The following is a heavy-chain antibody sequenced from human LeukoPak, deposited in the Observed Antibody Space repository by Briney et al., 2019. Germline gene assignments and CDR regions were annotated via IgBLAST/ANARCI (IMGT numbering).Heavy chain of an antibody. V-gene: IGHV3-21*04. J-gene: IGHJ4*02. CDR2: ITSTSSYI. CDR1: GFTFSNYN. CDR3: AKDTGSRSGWYSYFDY. D-gene: IGHD6-19*01. Sequence: GGSLRLSCAASGFTFSNYNMNWVRQAPGKGLEWVSSITSTSSYIYYADSVKGRFTISRDNAKNSLYLQMNSLRAEDTAVYYCAKDTGSRSGWYSYFDYWGQGTLVTVSS.